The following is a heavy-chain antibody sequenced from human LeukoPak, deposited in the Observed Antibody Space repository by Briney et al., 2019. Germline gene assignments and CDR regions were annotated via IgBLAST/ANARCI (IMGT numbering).Heavy chain of an antibody. V-gene: IGHV1-8*01. Sequence: ASVKVSCKASGYTFTSYDINWVRQATGQGLEWMGWMNPNSGNTGYAQKFQGRVTMTRNTSISTAYMELRSLRSDDTAVYYCAREGVDTAMVPLVDYWGQGTLVTVSS. CDR1: GYTFTSYD. D-gene: IGHD5-18*01. J-gene: IGHJ4*02. CDR3: AREGVDTAMVPLVDY. CDR2: MNPNSGNT.